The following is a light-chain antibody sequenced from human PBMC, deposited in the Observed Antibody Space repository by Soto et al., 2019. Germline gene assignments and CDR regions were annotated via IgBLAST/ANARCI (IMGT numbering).Light chain of an antibody. V-gene: IGLV1-40*01. J-gene: IGLJ2*01. CDR1: SSNIGANYD. CDR3: QSYDTSLSGVF. CDR2: GDS. Sequence: QSVLTQPPSVSGAPGQRVTISCTGSSSNIGANYDVHWYQHLPGTAPKLLIYGDSNRPSGVPDRFSGSKSGTSASLAITGLQAEDEADYYCQSYDTSLSGVFFGGGTKPPS.